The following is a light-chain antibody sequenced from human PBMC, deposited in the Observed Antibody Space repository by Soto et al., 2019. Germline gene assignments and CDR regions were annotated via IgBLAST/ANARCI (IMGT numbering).Light chain of an antibody. J-gene: IGLJ2*01. CDR2: NNY. V-gene: IGLV1-51*01. CDR1: SSNIGNNY. Sequence: QSVLTQPPSVSAAPGQRVTISCSGSSSNIGNNYVSWYQQVPGAAPKLLIYNNYNRPSGITDRFSVSWSGTSATLAITGLQTGEEADYYCGTWDTSLSAGVFGGGTKVTVL. CDR3: GTWDTSLSAGV.